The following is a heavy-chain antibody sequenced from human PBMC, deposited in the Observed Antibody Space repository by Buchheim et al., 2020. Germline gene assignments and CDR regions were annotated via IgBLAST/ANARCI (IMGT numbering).Heavy chain of an antibody. CDR3: ARQYGSNIW. V-gene: IGHV4-39*01. J-gene: IGHJ4*02. CDR2: VYYTGDA. CDR1: GGSLISTDTY. Sequence: QLQLQESGPGLVKPSETLSLTCSVSGGSLISTDTYWAWIRQPPGKGLEWMGSVYYTGDAGYNPSVRDRLTISIDTSPQQFFLRLTSVTAADTAFYYCARQYGSNIWWGQGT. D-gene: IGHD3-10*01.